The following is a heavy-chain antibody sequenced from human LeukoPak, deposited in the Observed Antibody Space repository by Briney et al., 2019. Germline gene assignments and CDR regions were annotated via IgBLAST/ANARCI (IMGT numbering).Heavy chain of an antibody. J-gene: IGHJ3*02. CDR2: INPNSGGT. CDR3: AKVVLPTANPAAFDAFDI. Sequence: GASVKVSCKASYYTFTGYYMHWVRQAPGQGLEWMGWINPNSGGTNYAQKFQGRVTMTRDTSISTAYMELGRLRSDDTAVYYCAKVVLPTANPAAFDAFDIWGQGTMVTVSS. V-gene: IGHV1-2*02. D-gene: IGHD2-2*01. CDR1: YYTFTGYY.